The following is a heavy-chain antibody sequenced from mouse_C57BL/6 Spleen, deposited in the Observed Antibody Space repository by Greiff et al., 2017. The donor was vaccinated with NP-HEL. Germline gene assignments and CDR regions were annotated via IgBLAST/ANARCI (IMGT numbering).Heavy chain of an antibody. CDR3: ARGSTLFDY. J-gene: IGHJ2*01. Sequence: DVQLQESGGGLVKPGGSLKLSCAASGFTFSSYAMSWVRQTPEKRLEWVATISDGGSYTYYPDNVKGRFTISRDNAKNNLYLQMSHLKSEDTAMYYCARGSTLFDYWGQGTTLTVSS. V-gene: IGHV5-4*01. D-gene: IGHD5-1*01. CDR1: GFTFSSYA. CDR2: ISDGGSYT.